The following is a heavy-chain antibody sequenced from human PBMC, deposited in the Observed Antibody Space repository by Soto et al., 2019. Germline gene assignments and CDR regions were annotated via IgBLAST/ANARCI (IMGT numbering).Heavy chain of an antibody. CDR3: ARTERSYGYRGYFDY. CDR2: ISYDGSNK. J-gene: IGHJ4*02. Sequence: SGGSLSLSCAASGFTFSSYAMHWVRQAPGKGLEWVAVISYDGSNKYYADSVKGRFTISRDNSKNTLYLQMNSLRAEDTAVYYCARTERSYGYRGYFDYWGQGTLVTVSS. CDR1: GFTFSSYA. D-gene: IGHD5-18*01. V-gene: IGHV3-30-3*01.